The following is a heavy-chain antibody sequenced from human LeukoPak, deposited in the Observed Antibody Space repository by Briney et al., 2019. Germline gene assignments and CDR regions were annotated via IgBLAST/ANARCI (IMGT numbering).Heavy chain of an antibody. CDR3: ARERVAAAGRVIDY. V-gene: IGHV3-33*01. CDR1: GFTFSSYG. J-gene: IGHJ4*02. D-gene: IGHD6-13*01. Sequence: GGSLRLSCAASGFTFSSYGMHWVRQAPGKGLEWVAVIWYDGSNKYYADSVKGRFTISRDNSKNTLYLQMNSLRAEDTAVYHCARERVAAAGRVIDYWGQGTLVTVSS. CDR2: IWYDGSNK.